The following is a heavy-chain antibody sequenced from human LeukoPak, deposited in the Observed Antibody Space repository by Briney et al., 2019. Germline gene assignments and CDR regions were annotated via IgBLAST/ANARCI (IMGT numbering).Heavy chain of an antibody. CDR2: ISSSGSTI. CDR1: GFTFSRYE. CDR3: ARLTQNDAFDI. D-gene: IGHD2-15*01. J-gene: IGHJ3*02. V-gene: IGHV3-48*03. Sequence: PGGSLRLPCAASGFTFSRYEMKWVRQAPGKGREWVSYISSSGSTIYYADSVKGRFTISRDNAKNSLYLQMKSLRAEDTAVYYCARLTQNDAFDIWGQGTMVTVSS.